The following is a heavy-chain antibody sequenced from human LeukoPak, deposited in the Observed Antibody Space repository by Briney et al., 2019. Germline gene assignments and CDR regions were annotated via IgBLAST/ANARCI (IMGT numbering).Heavy chain of an antibody. D-gene: IGHD2-2*01. CDR2: ISSSSSYI. V-gene: IGHV3-21*01. CDR3: ARDRSQLLDY. Sequence: EGSLRLSCAASGFTFSSYSMNWVRQAPGKGLEWVSSISSSSSYIYYADSVKGRFTISRDNAKNSLYLQMNSLRAEDTAVYYCARDRSQLLDYWGQGTLVTVSS. J-gene: IGHJ4*02. CDR1: GFTFSSYS.